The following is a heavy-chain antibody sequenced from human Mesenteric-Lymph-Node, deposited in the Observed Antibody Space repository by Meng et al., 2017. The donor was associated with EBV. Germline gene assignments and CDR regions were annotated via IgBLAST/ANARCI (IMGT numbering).Heavy chain of an antibody. CDR1: GGSISSSNL. D-gene: IGHD5-24*01. Sequence: QVQLRESGPGLVKPSGTLSLTCAVSGGSISSSNLWSWVRQPPGKGLEWIGEIFHSGSTNYNPSLKSRVTVSVDTSKNQFSLKLNSVTTADTAMYYCARPRRWLQSEFDFWGPGTLVTVSS. CDR3: ARPRRWLQSEFDF. V-gene: IGHV4-4*02. CDR2: IFHSGST. J-gene: IGHJ4*02.